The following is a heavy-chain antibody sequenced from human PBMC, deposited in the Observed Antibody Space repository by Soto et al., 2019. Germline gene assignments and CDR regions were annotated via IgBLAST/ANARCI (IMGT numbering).Heavy chain of an antibody. CDR2: IDPSDSQT. D-gene: IGHD3-22*01. CDR3: ARQIYDSDTGPNFQYYFDS. CDR1: GYSLAGYW. Sequence: GESLKISCKGSGYSLAGYWITWVRQKPGKGLEWMGRIDPSDSQTYYSPSFRGHVTISVTKSITTVFLQWSSLRASDTAMYYCARQIYDSDTGPNFQYYFDSWGQGTPVTVSS. J-gene: IGHJ4*02. V-gene: IGHV5-10-1*01.